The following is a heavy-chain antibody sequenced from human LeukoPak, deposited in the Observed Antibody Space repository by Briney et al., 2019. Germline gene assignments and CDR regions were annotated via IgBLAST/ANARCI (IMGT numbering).Heavy chain of an antibody. V-gene: IGHV1-69*04. Sequence: SVKVSCKASRGTFISYAISWVRQPPGQGRAWMERIIPILGIANYAQKFQSRVTITADKSTSTAYMELSSLRSEDTAVYYCARDDRVSAFDIWGQGTMVTVSS. D-gene: IGHD6-13*01. CDR2: IIPILGIA. CDR1: RGTFISYA. CDR3: ARDDRVSAFDI. J-gene: IGHJ3*02.